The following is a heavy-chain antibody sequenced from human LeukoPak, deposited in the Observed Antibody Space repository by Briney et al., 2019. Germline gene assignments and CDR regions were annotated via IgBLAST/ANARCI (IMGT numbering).Heavy chain of an antibody. CDR1: GYTFTGYY. D-gene: IGHD2-21*02. J-gene: IGHJ5*02. CDR2: INPNSGGT. CDR3: ARVHGGDTNWFDP. V-gene: IGHV1-2*04. Sequence: ASVKVSCKASGYTFTGYYMHWVRQAPGQGLEWMGWINPNSGGTNYAQKFQGWVTMTRDTSFSTAYMELSRLRSDDTAVYYCARVHGGDTNWFDPWGQGTLVTVSS.